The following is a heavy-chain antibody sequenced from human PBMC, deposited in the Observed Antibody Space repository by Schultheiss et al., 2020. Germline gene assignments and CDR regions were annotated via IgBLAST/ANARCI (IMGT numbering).Heavy chain of an antibody. V-gene: IGHV4-61*02. Sequence: SETLSLTCTVSGGSISSGGYYWSWIRQPAGKGLEWIGRIYTSGSTNYNPSLKSRVTISVDTSKNQFSLKLSSVTAADTAVYYCARAYYYGSGSYVHLDYWGQGTLVTVSS. D-gene: IGHD3-10*01. J-gene: IGHJ4*02. CDR3: ARAYYYGSGSYVHLDY. CDR1: GGSISSGGYY. CDR2: IYTSGST.